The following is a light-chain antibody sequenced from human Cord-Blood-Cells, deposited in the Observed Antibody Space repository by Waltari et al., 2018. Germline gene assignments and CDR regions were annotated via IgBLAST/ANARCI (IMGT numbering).Light chain of an antibody. V-gene: IGLV2-14*01. CDR2: EVS. CDR3: SSYTSSSTLV. Sequence: QSVLTQPASVSGSPGQSITISCTGTSSDVGGYNYVSWYQQHPGKAPKLIVFEVSNRPSGVSNRFAGSKCGNAASLTISGLQAEDEADYYCSSYTSSSTLVFGGGTKLTVL. CDR1: SSDVGGYNY. J-gene: IGLJ2*01.